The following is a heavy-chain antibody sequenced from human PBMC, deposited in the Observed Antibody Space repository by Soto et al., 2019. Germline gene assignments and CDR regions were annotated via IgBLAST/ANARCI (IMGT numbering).Heavy chain of an antibody. CDR3: ARGVTIFGVVMLHFDY. J-gene: IGHJ4*02. CDR2: MNPNSGNT. D-gene: IGHD3-3*01. V-gene: IGHV1-8*01. CDR1: GYTFTRYY. Sequence: ASVKVSCKASGYTFTRYYINWVRQATGQGLEWMGWMNPNSGNTGYAQKFQGRVTMTRNTSISTAYMELSSLRSEDTAVYYCARGVTIFGVVMLHFDYWGQGTLVTVSS.